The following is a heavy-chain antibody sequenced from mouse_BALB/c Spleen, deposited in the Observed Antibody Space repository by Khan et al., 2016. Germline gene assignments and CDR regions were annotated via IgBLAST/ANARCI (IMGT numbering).Heavy chain of an antibody. CDR2: INPNTGYT. CDR1: VPTCTSYW. V-gene: IGHV1-7*01. J-gene: IGHJ3*01. Sequence: VQLQESGAEPAKPGPPAPLSFPSSVPTCTSYWMHWVKQRPGQGLEWIGYINPNTGYTEFIQKFKDKTTLTADKSSRTVYMQLSSLTSEDSAGYDCARCDMITTFAYWGQGTLVTVSA. CDR3: ARCDMITTFAY. D-gene: IGHD2-4*01.